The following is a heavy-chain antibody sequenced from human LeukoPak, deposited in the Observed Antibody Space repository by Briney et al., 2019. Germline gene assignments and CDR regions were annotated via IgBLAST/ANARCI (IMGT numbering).Heavy chain of an antibody. CDR3: AKATMVRGVIGDDAFDI. CDR1: GFTFSSYA. Sequence: SLRLSCAASGFTFSSYAMHWVRQAPGKGLEWVAVISYDGSNYYYADSVKGRFTISRDNSKNTLFLQMNSLRTEDTAVYYCAKATMVRGVIGDDAFDIWGQGTMVTVSS. D-gene: IGHD3-10*01. J-gene: IGHJ3*02. CDR2: ISYDGSNY. V-gene: IGHV3-30*18.